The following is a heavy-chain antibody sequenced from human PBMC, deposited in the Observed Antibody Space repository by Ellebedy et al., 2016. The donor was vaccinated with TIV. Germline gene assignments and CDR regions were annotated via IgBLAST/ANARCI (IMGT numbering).Heavy chain of an antibody. Sequence: AASVKVSCKASGYTFTSYGISWVRQAPGQGLEWMGWISAYNGNTKYAQKFQGRVTMTTDTSTSTVYMELRSLRSDDTAVYFCARDPQYGSGSYVYWGQGTLLTVSS. CDR3: ARDPQYGSGSYVY. CDR1: GYTFTSYG. CDR2: ISAYNGNT. J-gene: IGHJ4*02. V-gene: IGHV1-18*04. D-gene: IGHD3-10*01.